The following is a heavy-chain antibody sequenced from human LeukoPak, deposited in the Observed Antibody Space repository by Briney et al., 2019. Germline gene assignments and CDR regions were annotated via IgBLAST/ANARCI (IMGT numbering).Heavy chain of an antibody. D-gene: IGHD3-9*01. CDR1: GFTFDDYA. V-gene: IGHV3-9*01. CDR3: AKDSYYDILTGYSFPAYFDY. CDR2: ISWNSGSI. J-gene: IGHJ4*02. Sequence: GGSLRLSCAASGFTFDDYAMHWVRQAPGKGLEWVSGISWNSGSIGYADSVKGRFTISRDNAKNSLYLQMNSLRAEDTALYYCAKDSYYDILTGYSFPAYFDYWGQGTLVTVSS.